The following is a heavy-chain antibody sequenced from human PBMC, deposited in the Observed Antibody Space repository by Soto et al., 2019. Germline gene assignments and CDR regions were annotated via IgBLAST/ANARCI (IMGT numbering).Heavy chain of an antibody. D-gene: IGHD3-10*01. CDR3: ANLPLYGSGFDC. CDR1: GFKFDDDA. V-gene: IGHV3-9*01. Sequence: EAQLVESGGGLVQPGRSLRLSCVASGFKFDDDAIHWVRQAPGKGLEWVSGISWNGAATGYADSVKGRFTISRDNAKNSLYLQMSSLRTEDTAIYYCANLPLYGSGFDCWGQGTLVTVSS. CDR2: ISWNGAAT. J-gene: IGHJ4*02.